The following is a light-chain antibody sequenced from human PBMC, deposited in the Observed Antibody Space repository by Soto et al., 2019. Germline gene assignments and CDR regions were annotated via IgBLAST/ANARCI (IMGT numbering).Light chain of an antibody. CDR1: SGHRTYA. J-gene: IGLJ2*01. CDR2: LNSDGSH. V-gene: IGLV4-69*01. CDR3: QTWGTGVHVV. Sequence: QLVLTQSPSVSASLGASVKLTCTLSSGHRTYAIAWHQQQPEKGPRYLMKLNSDGSHTKGDGIPDRFSGSSSGAERYLTISSLQSEDEADYYCQTWGTGVHVVFGGGTKVTVL.